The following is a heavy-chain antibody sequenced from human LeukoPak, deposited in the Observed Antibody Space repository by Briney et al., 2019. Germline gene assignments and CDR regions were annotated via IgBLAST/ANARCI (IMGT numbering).Heavy chain of an antibody. V-gene: IGHV1-69*13. CDR1: GGTFSSYA. CDR3: ARGNTIFGVVISHFDY. J-gene: IGHJ4*02. D-gene: IGHD3-3*01. CDR2: IIPIFGTA. Sequence: SVKVSCKASGGTFSSYAISWVRQAPGQGLEWMGGIIPIFGTADYAQKFQGRVTITADESTSTAYMELSSLRSEDTAVYYCARGNTIFGVVISHFDYWGQGTLVTVSS.